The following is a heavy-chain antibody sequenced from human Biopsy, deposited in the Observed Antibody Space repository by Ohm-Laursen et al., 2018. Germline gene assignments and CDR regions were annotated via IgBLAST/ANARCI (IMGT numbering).Heavy chain of an antibody. V-gene: IGHV1-18*04. Sequence: GASVKVSCKASGYTFTGHSIHWMRQAPGQRLEWMGWVSPAGAITNYAQKLQGRVTMTTDTSTSTAYMELRSLRSDDTALYYCARDRTPYYDFWSGKSFDNWFDPWGQGTLVTVSS. CDR2: VSPAGAIT. J-gene: IGHJ5*02. CDR1: GYTFTGHS. CDR3: ARDRTPYYDFWSGKSFDNWFDP. D-gene: IGHD3-3*01.